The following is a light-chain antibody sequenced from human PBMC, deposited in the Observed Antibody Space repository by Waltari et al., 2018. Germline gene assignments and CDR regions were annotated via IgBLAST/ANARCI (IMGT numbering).Light chain of an antibody. CDR1: LYKLGSNA. V-gene: IGLV1-44*01. Sequence: QSLLTQPPSVSGTPGQRVIISCSGSLYKLGSNAGSRYQKFPGTAPKVLIHSNDRRPAGVPDRFSSSKSGTSASLAISGLQSADEADYYCSAWDDSLNGHVVFGGGTKLTVL. CDR3: SAWDDSLNGHVV. CDR2: SND. J-gene: IGLJ2*01.